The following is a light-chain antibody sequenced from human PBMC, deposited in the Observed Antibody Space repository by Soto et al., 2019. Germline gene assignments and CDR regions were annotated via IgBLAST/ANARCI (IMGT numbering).Light chain of an antibody. CDR1: QSVSSY. V-gene: IGKV3-11*01. J-gene: IGKJ1*01. CDR2: DAS. Sequence: EIVLTQSPATLSFSPVERATLSFRASQSVSSYLAWYQQKPGQAPRLLIYDASNRATGIPARFSGSGSGTDFTLTISSLEPEDFAVYYCQQRSNWQTFGQGTKVDIK. CDR3: QQRSNWQT.